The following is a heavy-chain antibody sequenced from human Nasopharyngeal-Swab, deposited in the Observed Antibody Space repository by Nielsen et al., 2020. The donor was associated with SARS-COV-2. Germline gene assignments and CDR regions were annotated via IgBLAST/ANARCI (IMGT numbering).Heavy chain of an antibody. D-gene: IGHD3-22*01. CDR1: GGSISSSSYY. CDR2: IYYSGST. CDR3: ASAPYYDSSGYYGPSPFDI. J-gene: IGHJ3*02. Sequence: SETLSLTCTVSGGSISSSSYYWGWNRQPPGKGLEWIGSIYYSGSTYYNPSLKSRVTISVDTSKNQFSLKLSSVSAADTAVYYCASAPYYDSSGYYGPSPFDIWGQGTMVTVSS. V-gene: IGHV4-39*01.